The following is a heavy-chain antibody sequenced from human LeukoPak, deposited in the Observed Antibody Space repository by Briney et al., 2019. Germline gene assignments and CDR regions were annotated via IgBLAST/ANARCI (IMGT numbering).Heavy chain of an antibody. J-gene: IGHJ4*02. CDR3: ARDRTRPDYYGSGSYSFPPNY. D-gene: IGHD3-10*01. V-gene: IGHV1-18*04. Sequence: GASVKVSCKASGYTLTGDYMHWVRQAPGQGLEWMGWISAYNGNTNYAQKLQGRVTMTTDTSTSTAYMELRSLRSDDTAVYYCARDRTRPDYYGSGSYSFPPNYWGQGTLVTVSS. CDR1: GYTLTGDY. CDR2: ISAYNGNT.